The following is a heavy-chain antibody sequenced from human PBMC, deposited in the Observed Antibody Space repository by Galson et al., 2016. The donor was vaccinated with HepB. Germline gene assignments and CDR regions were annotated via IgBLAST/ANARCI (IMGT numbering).Heavy chain of an antibody. CDR3: ARLYCSSTNCCGYCGMDV. Sequence: SETLSLTCTVSGGSISSSNYFWGWIRQPPGKGLEWIGTFYNSGSTSYNPSLQSRVAISVDTSKNRIPLKLSSVTAADTAVYHCARLYCSSTNCCGYCGMDVWGQGTTVTVSS. CDR2: FYNSGST. J-gene: IGHJ6*02. D-gene: IGHD2-2*01. V-gene: IGHV4-39*01. CDR1: GGSISSSNYF.